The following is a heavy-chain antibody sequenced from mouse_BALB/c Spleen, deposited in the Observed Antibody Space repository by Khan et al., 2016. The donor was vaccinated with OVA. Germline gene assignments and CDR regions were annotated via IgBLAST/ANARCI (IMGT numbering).Heavy chain of an antibody. Sequence: EVQLQESGPGLVKPPQSLSLTCTVTGYSITSDYAWNWIRQFPGNKLEWLGYISYSGTTNYNPSLKSRISITRDASKNQFFLQLNSVTAEDTATYYCARDGSRYNYAMDYWGRGTAVTVSS. D-gene: IGHD2-3*01. CDR3: ARDGSRYNYAMDY. V-gene: IGHV3-2*02. J-gene: IGHJ4*01. CDR2: ISYSGTT. CDR1: GYSITSDYA.